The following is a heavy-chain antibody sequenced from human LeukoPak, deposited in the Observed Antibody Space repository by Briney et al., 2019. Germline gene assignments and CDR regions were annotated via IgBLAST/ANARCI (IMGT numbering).Heavy chain of an antibody. D-gene: IGHD6-19*01. CDR3: ARGGSSGWYNYYYGMDV. J-gene: IGHJ6*02. Sequence: SETLSLTCTVSGGSICSYYWSWIRQPPGKGLEWIGYIYYSGSTNYNPSLKSRVTISVDTSKNQFSLKLSSVTAADTAVYYCARGGSSGWYNYYYGMDVWGQGTTVTVSS. CDR2: IYYSGST. V-gene: IGHV4-59*01. CDR1: GGSICSYY.